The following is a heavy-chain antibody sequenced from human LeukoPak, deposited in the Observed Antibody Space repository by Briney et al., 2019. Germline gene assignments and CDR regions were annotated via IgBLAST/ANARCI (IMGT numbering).Heavy chain of an antibody. D-gene: IGHD3-22*01. V-gene: IGHV3-21*01. CDR3: ARSGTTYYYDSGSRI. Sequence: GGSLRLSCAASGFTFSSYSMNWVRQAPGKGLEWVSSISSSSSYIYYADSVKGRFTISRDNAKNSLFLQMNSLRAEDTAVYYCARSGTTYYYDSGSRIWGQGTMVTVSS. J-gene: IGHJ3*02. CDR2: ISSSSSYI. CDR1: GFTFSSYS.